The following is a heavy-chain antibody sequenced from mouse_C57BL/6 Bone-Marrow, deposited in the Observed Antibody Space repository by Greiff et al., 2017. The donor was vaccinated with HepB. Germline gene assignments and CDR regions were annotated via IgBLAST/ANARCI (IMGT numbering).Heavy chain of an antibody. D-gene: IGHD2-4*01. J-gene: IGHJ4*01. CDR2: IDPSDSYT. CDR1: GYTFTSYW. Sequence: QVQLKQPGAELVMPGASVKLSCKASGYTFTSYWMHWVKQRPGQGLEWIGEIDPSDSYTNYNQKFKGKSTLTVDKSSSTAYMQLSSLTSEDSAVYYCAREDFYYDYDDYAMDYWGQGTSVTVSS. V-gene: IGHV1-69*01. CDR3: AREDFYYDYDDYAMDY.